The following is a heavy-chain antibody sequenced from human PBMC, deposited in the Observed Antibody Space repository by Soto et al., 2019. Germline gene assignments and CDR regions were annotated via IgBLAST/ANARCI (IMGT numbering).Heavy chain of an antibody. CDR2: INHSGST. J-gene: IGHJ3*02. CDR1: GGSFSGYY. V-gene: IGHV4-34*01. D-gene: IGHD1-26*01. Sequence: SETLSLTCAVYGGSFSGYYWSWIRQPPGKGLEWIGEINHSGSTNYNPSLKSRVTISVDTSKNQFSLKLSSVTAADTAVYYCARGGGSSPGDIWGQGTRVTVSS. CDR3: ARGGGSSPGDI.